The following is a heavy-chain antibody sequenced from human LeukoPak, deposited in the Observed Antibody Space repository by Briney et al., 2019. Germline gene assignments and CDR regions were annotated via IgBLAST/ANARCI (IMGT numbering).Heavy chain of an antibody. CDR3: ARDWGAAGLWDY. Sequence: GGSLRLSCAISGFTFSNYWMSWVRQPPGKGLGWVAYIKEDGSEKDYVDSVNGRFTISRDNAKNSLYMQMNSLIAENTAIYYCARDWGAAGLWDYWGQGTLVTVSS. D-gene: IGHD6-13*01. CDR1: GFTFSNYW. CDR2: IKEDGSEK. J-gene: IGHJ4*02. V-gene: IGHV3-7*05.